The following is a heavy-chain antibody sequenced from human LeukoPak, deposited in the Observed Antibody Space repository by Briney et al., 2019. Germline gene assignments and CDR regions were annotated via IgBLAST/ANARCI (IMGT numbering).Heavy chain of an antibody. CDR2: IYPGDSDT. CDR1: GYRFTSYW. J-gene: IGHJ4*02. CDR3: ARSLKHIAADYYFDY. D-gene: IGHD6-13*01. Sequence: GASLKISCKGSGYRFTSYWIGWVRQMPGKGLEWMGIIYPGDSDTRYSPSFQGQVTISADKSISTAYLQWSSLKASDTAMYYCARSLKHIAADYYFDYWGQGTLVTVSS. V-gene: IGHV5-51*01.